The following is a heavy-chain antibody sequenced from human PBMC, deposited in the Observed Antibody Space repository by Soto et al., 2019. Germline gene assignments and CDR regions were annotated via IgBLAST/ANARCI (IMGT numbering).Heavy chain of an antibody. CDR3: TTDLSLLLWFGELLDADY. Sequence: EVQLVESGGGLVKPGGSLRLSCAASGFTFSNAWMSWVRKAPGKGLEWVGRIKSKTDGGTTDYAAPVKGRFTISRDDSKNTLYLQMNSLKTEDTAVYYCTTDLSLLLWFGELLDADYWGQGTLVTVSS. V-gene: IGHV3-15*01. J-gene: IGHJ4*02. D-gene: IGHD3-10*01. CDR2: IKSKTDGGTT. CDR1: GFTFSNAW.